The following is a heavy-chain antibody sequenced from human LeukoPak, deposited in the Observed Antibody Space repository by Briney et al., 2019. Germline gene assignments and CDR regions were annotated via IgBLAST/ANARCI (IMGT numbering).Heavy chain of an antibody. V-gene: IGHV4-38-2*01. CDR3: ARPRTYPTTTAKYYYDSSGYYGDYFDY. CDR2: IYYSGST. J-gene: IGHJ4*02. D-gene: IGHD3-22*01. CDR1: GYPISSGYY. Sequence: SETLSLTCAVSGYPISSGYYWGWIRQPPGKGLEWIGSIYYSGSTYYNPSLKSRVTISVDTSKNQFSLKLSSVTAADTAVYYCARPRTYPTTTAKYYYDSSGYYGDYFDYWGQGTLVTVSS.